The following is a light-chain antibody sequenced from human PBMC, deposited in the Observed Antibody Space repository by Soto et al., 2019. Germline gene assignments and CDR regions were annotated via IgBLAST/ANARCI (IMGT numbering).Light chain of an antibody. CDR3: QQYNNWYT. CDR2: GAS. CDR1: QSVSSS. J-gene: IGKJ2*01. V-gene: IGKV3-15*01. Sequence: EIVMTQSPATLSVSPGERATLSCRASQSVSSSLAWYQQKPGQAPRLLIYGASPRATGVPARFSGSGSGTEFTITISSLHSEDFAVYYCQQYNNWYTFGQGTKLEIK.